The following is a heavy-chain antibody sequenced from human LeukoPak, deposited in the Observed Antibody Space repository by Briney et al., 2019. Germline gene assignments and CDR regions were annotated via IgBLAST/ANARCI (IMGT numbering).Heavy chain of an antibody. Sequence: GGSLRLSCAASGLTVSANYWNWVRQAPGKGLEGVSVMSSGGSTSYADSVKGRLTISRDNSKNTLYLQMNSLRAEDTAVYYCARGWSSSSYFGYWGQGTLVTVSS. CDR3: ARGWSSSSYFGY. J-gene: IGHJ4*02. CDR1: GLTVSANY. D-gene: IGHD6-6*01. CDR2: MSSGGST. V-gene: IGHV3-66*01.